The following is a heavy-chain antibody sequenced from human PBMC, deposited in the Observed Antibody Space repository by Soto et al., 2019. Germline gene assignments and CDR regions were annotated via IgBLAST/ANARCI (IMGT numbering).Heavy chain of an antibody. CDR1: GFTFSSYA. CDR2: ISYDGSNK. V-gene: IGHV3-30-3*01. D-gene: IGHD4-17*01. Sequence: QVQLVESGGGVVQPGRSLRLSCAASGFTFSSYAMHWVHQAPGKGLEWVAVISYDGSNKYYADSVKGRFTISRDNSKNTLYLQMNSLRAEDTAVYYCARDGGYGDSCFDYWGQGTLVTVSS. J-gene: IGHJ4*02. CDR3: ARDGGYGDSCFDY.